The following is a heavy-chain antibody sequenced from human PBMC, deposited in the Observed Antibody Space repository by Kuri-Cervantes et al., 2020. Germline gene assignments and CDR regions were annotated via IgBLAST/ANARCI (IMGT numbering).Heavy chain of an antibody. Sequence: GESLKISCAASGFTFSSYSMNWVRQAPGKGLEWVSYISSSSSTIYYADSVKGRFTISRDNAKSSLYLQMNSLRAEDTAVYYCARDDVGWFDPWGQGTLVTVSS. CDR1: GFTFSSYS. V-gene: IGHV3-48*01. CDR2: ISSSSSTI. CDR3: ARDDVGWFDP. J-gene: IGHJ5*02.